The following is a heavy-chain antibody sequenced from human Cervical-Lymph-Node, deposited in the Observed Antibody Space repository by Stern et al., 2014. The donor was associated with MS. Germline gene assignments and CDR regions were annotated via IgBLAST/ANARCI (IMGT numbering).Heavy chain of an antibody. CDR2: ISYDGNNK. CDR1: GFTFSTYA. V-gene: IGHV3-30*18. Sequence: VQLVESGGGVVQPGRSLRLSCAASGFTFSTYAMHWVRQAPGKGLEWVAFISYDGNNKYYADSVKGRFTISRDTSKNTLSLQLNDLRPEDTAVYYCAEVEVATINFYFDYWGQGTLVTVSS. J-gene: IGHJ4*02. D-gene: IGHD5-24*01. CDR3: AEVEVATINFYFDY.